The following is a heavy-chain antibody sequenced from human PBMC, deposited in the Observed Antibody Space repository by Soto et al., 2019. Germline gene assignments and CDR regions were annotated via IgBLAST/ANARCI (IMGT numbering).Heavy chain of an antibody. V-gene: IGHV1-2*04. CDR3: SRGKAEYRSSHDAFDI. Sequence: ASVKVSCKASGYTFTGYYMHWVRQAPGQGLEWMGWINPNSGGTNYAQKFQGWVTMTRDTSISTAYMELSRLRSDDTAVYYCSRGKAEYRSSHDAFDIWGQGTMVTVSS. CDR1: GYTFTGYY. CDR2: INPNSGGT. J-gene: IGHJ3*02. D-gene: IGHD6-6*01.